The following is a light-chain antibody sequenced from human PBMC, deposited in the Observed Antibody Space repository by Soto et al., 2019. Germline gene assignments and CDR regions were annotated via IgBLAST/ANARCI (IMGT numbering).Light chain of an antibody. CDR3: QQYGSSLLM. CDR1: QSVSSSY. Sequence: EIVLTQSPGTLSLSPGERATLSCRASQSVSSSYLAWYQQKPGQAPRLLIYGASSRATGIPNRFSGSESGTNFTITISRLEAEDFGVYYCQQYGSSLLMFGQRTKDEIK. J-gene: IGKJ1*01. CDR2: GAS. V-gene: IGKV3-20*01.